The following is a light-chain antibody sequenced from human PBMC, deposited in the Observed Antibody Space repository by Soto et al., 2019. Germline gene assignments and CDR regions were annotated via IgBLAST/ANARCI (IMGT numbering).Light chain of an antibody. CDR2: GAS. CDR1: QSVSSSY. Sequence: NVVAQAPGPLSFSPREKATLSCRASQSVSSSYLAWYQQKPGQAPRPLIYGASSRAIGIPDRFSGSGSGTDFTLTISRLEPEDFAVYYCQQYGSSPWTFGQGTKVDIK. J-gene: IGKJ1*01. CDR3: QQYGSSPWT. V-gene: IGKV3-20*01.